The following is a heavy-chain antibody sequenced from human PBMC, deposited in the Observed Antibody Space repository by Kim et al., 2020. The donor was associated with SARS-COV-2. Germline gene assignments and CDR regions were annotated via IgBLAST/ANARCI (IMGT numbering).Heavy chain of an antibody. J-gene: IGHJ4*01. V-gene: IGHV3-53*01. CDR3: SKTVGTNGRAFIDY. CDR2: ISTSGST. CDR1: GFRFTSYY. D-gene: IGHD1-7*01. Sequence: GGSLRLSCAASGFRFTSYYMSWVRQAPGKGLEWVSYISTSGSTTYSASAERRLTTFSGNTTNTLQHLLNNIRPADAAVVYFSKTVGTNGRAFIDY.